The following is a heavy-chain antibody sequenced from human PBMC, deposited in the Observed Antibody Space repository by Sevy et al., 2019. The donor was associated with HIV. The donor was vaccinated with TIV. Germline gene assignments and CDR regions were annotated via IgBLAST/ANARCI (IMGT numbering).Heavy chain of an antibody. V-gene: IGHV4-31*03. J-gene: IGHJ4*02. Sequence: SETLSLTCTVSGDSISSGDYYWNWIRQHPGKGLEWIGYIYHSGRTYHNPSLKSRVTISVDTSKNHFSLKLSSVTAADTAVYYCVGAAGKIYYDNSGYLGGYDYWGQGTLVTVSS. D-gene: IGHD3-22*01. CDR2: IYHSGRT. CDR3: VGAAGKIYYDNSGYLGGYDY. CDR1: GDSISSGDYY.